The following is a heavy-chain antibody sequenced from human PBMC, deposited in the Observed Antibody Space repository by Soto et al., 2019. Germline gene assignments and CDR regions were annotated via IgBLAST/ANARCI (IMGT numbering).Heavy chain of an antibody. J-gene: IGHJ6*02. CDR2: ISGSGGST. CDR1: GFTFSSYA. Sequence: SLRLSCAASGFTFSSYAMSWVRQAPGKGLEWVSAISGSGGSTYCADSVKGRFTISRDNSKNTLYLQMNSLRAEDTAVYYCAKPVAARREYYYYYGMDVWGQGTTVTVSS. V-gene: IGHV3-23*01. D-gene: IGHD6-6*01. CDR3: AKPVAARREYYYYYGMDV.